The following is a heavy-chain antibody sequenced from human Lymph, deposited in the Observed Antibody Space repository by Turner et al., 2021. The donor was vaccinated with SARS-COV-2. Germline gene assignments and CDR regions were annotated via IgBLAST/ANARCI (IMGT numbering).Heavy chain of an antibody. J-gene: IGHJ4*02. CDR2: IWYDGSNK. CDR3: ARDLRFGELPAADH. Sequence: QVQLVESGGGVVQPGRSLRLSCAASGFTFSSYGMHRVRQAPGKGLEWVAVIWYDGSNKYYADSVKGRFTISRDNSKNTLYLQMNSLRAEDTAVYYCARDLRFGELPAADHWGQGTLVTVSS. D-gene: IGHD3-10*01. V-gene: IGHV3-33*01. CDR1: GFTFSSYG.